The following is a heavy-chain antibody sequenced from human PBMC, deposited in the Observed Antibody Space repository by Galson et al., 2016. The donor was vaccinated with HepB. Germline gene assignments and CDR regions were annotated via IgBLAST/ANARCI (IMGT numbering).Heavy chain of an antibody. Sequence: SLRLSCAASRFTFSSYGMHWVRQAPGKGLEWLAVIFYDGTNEFYSDSVKGRLTISRDNSKDTLYLQLNALSPDDTAVYYCARDRLPTLGGVIVPGSFDVWGLGTMVTVSS. D-gene: IGHD3-16*02. CDR3: ARDRLPTLGGVIVPGSFDV. V-gene: IGHV3-30*03. CDR1: RFTFSSYG. CDR2: IFYDGTNE. J-gene: IGHJ3*01.